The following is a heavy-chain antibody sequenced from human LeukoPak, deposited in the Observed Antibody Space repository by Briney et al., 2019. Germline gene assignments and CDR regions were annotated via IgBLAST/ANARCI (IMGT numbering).Heavy chain of an antibody. CDR2: IIPIFGTA. D-gene: IGHD6-19*01. CDR3: ARATLAEAGQVFDY. CDR1: GGTFSSYA. Sequence: SVKVSCKASGGTFSSYAISWVRQAPGQGLELMGGIIPIFGTANYAQKFQGRVTITADKSTSTAYMELSSLRSEDTAVYYCARATLAEAGQVFDYWGQGTLVTVSS. V-gene: IGHV1-69*06. J-gene: IGHJ4*02.